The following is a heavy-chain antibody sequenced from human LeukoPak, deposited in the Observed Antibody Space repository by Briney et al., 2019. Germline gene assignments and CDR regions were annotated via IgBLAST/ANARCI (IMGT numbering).Heavy chain of an antibody. D-gene: IGHD5-12*01. CDR3: ARESNGGYGFDY. J-gene: IGHJ4*02. Sequence: ASVKVSCKSSGYMFTSHGIHWLRQAPGQGLEWMGWISAQNGNTNYMQQFLGRIIMTRDTSASTAYMELRSLKSDGTAVYYCARESNGGYGFDYWGQGTPVTVAS. CDR1: GYMFTSHG. V-gene: IGHV1-18*01. CDR2: ISAQNGNT.